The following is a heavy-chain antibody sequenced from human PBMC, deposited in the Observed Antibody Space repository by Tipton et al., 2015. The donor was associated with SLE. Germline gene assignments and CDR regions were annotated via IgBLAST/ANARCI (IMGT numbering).Heavy chain of an antibody. D-gene: IGHD3-22*01. Sequence: TLSLTCAVYGGSFSGYYWSWIRQPPGKGLEWIGEINHSGSTNYNPSLKSRVTISVDTSKNQFSLKLSSVTAADTAVYYCAREVVVVPLYYYYYMDVWGKGTTVTVSS. CDR2: INHSGST. V-gene: IGHV4-34*01. J-gene: IGHJ6*03. CDR1: GGSFSGYY. CDR3: AREVVVVPLYYYYYMDV.